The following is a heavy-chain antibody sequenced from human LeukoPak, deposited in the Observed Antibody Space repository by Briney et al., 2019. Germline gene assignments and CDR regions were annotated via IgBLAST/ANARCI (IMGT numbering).Heavy chain of an antibody. CDR2: IYYSGST. CDR1: GGSISSSSYY. V-gene: IGHV4-39*01. CDR3: ARQQYYFDY. D-gene: IGHD6-19*01. J-gene: IGHJ4*02. Sequence: SETLSLTCTVSGGSISSSSYYWGWIRQPPGKGLEWIGGIYYSGSTYYNPSLKSRVTISVDTSKNQFSLKLGSVTAADTAVYYCARQQYYFDYWGQGTLVTVSS.